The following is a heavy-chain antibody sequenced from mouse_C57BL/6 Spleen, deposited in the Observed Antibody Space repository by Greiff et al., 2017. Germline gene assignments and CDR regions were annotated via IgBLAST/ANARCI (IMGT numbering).Heavy chain of an antibody. V-gene: IGHV5-16*01. Sequence: EVHLVESEGGLVQPGSSMKLSCTASGFTFSDYYMAWVRQVPEKGLEWVANINYDGSSTYYLDSLKSRFIISRDNAKNILYLQMSSLKSEDTATYYCAREPRFYYAMDYWGQGTSVTVSS. D-gene: IGHD6-1*01. CDR2: INYDGSST. CDR3: AREPRFYYAMDY. J-gene: IGHJ4*01. CDR1: GFTFSDYY.